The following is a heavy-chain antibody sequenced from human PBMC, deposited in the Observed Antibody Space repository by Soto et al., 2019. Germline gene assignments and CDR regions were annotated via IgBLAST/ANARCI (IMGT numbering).Heavy chain of an antibody. D-gene: IGHD2-2*01. CDR2: IIPLFGTP. CDR3: AIERSVVYCITTTCPKTFDYDAMDV. Sequence: QVQLVQSGAEVKKPGSSLKVSCKASGGTFTNYAFIWVRQAPGQVPEWMGGIIPLFGTPDYAQKFQGRDIITADESTSTVAMELNSLRSDDTAGYYCAIERSVVYCITTTCPKTFDYDAMDVWGQGTTVTVSS. J-gene: IGHJ6*02. CDR1: GGTFTNYA. V-gene: IGHV1-69*12.